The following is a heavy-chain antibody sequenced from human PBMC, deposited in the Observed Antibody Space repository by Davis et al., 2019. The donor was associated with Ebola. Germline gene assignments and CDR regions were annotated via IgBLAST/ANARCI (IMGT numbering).Heavy chain of an antibody. CDR1: GGTFSSYA. Sequence: AASMKVSCKASGGTFSSYAISWVRQAPGQGLEWMGWISAYNGNTNYAQKLQGRVTMTTDTSTSTAYMELRSLRSDDTAVYYCAREGFLDTHNYYYYYYGMDVWGQGTTVTVSS. V-gene: IGHV1-18*01. CDR2: ISAYNGNT. CDR3: AREGFLDTHNYYYYYYGMDV. D-gene: IGHD3/OR15-3a*01. J-gene: IGHJ6*02.